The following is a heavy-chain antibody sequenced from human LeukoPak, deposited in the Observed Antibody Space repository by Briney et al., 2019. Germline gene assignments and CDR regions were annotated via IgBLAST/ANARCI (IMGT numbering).Heavy chain of an antibody. CDR2: IYYSGST. D-gene: IGHD6-19*01. CDR3: ARQAVAGKFS. J-gene: IGHJ4*02. CDR1: GGSISSYY. V-gene: IGHV4-59*08. Sequence: SETLSLTCTVSGGSISSYYWSWIRQPPGKGLEWIGYIYYSGSTNYNPSLKSRVTISVDTSKNQFSLKLSSVTAADTAVYYCARQAVAGKFSWGQGTLVTVSS.